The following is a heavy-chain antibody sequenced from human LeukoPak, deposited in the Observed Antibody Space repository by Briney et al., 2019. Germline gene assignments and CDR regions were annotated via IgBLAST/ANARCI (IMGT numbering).Heavy chain of an antibody. Sequence: PGGSLRLSCAASGFTFSSYGMSWVRQAPGKGLEWVSAISGSGGSTYYADSVKGRLTISRDNSKNTLYLQMNSLRAEDTAVYYCAKDWRAYCGGDCYSYFDYWGQGTLVTVSS. CDR1: GFTFSSYG. J-gene: IGHJ4*02. V-gene: IGHV3-23*01. CDR3: AKDWRAYCGGDCYSYFDY. D-gene: IGHD2-21*02. CDR2: ISGSGGST.